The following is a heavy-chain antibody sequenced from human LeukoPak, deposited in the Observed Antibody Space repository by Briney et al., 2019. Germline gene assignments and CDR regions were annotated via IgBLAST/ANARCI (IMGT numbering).Heavy chain of an antibody. CDR1: GISISDFH. CDR3: ARHVEHAAYFHH. Sequence: SDTLSLTCNVAGISISDFHWSWLRQSPEKGLEWIGWITNSGDANYNPSLESRLAMSADTSKSQLSLRVTSVTDADTAVYYCARHVEHAAYFHHWGQGKLVTVSS. J-gene: IGHJ4*02. D-gene: IGHD1/OR15-1a*01. CDR2: ITNSGDA. V-gene: IGHV4-59*08.